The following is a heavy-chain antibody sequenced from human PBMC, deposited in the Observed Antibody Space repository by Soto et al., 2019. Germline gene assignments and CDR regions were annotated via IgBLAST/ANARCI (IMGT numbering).Heavy chain of an antibody. CDR3: ARDYFLYCGRECPLSYYYGMDV. D-gene: IGHD2-21*01. J-gene: IGHJ6*02. Sequence: XGSLRLSFAASAFTVSSYNRNGVRQAPGKGLEWVSSISSSISYIYYADAVKGRFTISRDKAKNSLYLQMNSLRAEDTAVYYCARDYFLYCGRECPLSYYYGMDVWGQGTTVTVSS. CDR1: AFTVSSYN. V-gene: IGHV3-21*01. CDR2: ISSSISYI.